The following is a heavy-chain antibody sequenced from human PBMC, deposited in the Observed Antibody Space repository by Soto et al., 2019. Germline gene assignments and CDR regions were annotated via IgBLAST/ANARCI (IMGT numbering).Heavy chain of an antibody. CDR1: GDSVSRNSAA. V-gene: IGHV6-1*01. J-gene: IGHJ6*02. D-gene: IGHD2-15*01. CDR2: AYYRSQWYY. Sequence: PSQTLPLTCAISGDSVSRNSAAWNCIRQSPSRGLEWLGRAYYRSQWYYDSAVSVRSRITVIPDTSKNQFSLQLNSVTPEDTAVYYCTSFKGVCSPHNGIDFPGQGT. CDR3: TSFKGVCSPHNGIDF.